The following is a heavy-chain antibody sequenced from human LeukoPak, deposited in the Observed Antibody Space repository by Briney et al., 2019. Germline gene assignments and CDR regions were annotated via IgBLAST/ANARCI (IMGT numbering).Heavy chain of an antibody. V-gene: IGHV4-34*01. CDR3: AAPAYYYDSSGYPISYYFDY. CDR2: INHSGST. CDR1: GGSFSGYY. D-gene: IGHD3-22*01. J-gene: IGHJ4*02. Sequence: SETLSLTCAVYGGSFSGYYWSWIRQPPGKGLEWIGEINHSGSTNYNPSLKSRVTISVDTSKNQFSLKLSSVTAADTAVYYCAAPAYYYDSSGYPISYYFDYWGQGTLVTVSS.